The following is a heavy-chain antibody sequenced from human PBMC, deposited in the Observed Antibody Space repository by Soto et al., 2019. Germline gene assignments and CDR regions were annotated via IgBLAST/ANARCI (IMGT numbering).Heavy chain of an antibody. CDR3: ARIVGAALDDY. Sequence: PGGSLRLSCAASGFTFSSYEKNWVRQAPGKGLEWVSYISSSGSTIYYADSVKGRFTISRDNAKNSLYLQMNSLRAEDTAVYYCARIVGAALDDYWGQGTLVTVYS. CDR2: ISSSGSTI. CDR1: GFTFSSYE. J-gene: IGHJ4*02. D-gene: IGHD1-26*01. V-gene: IGHV3-48*03.